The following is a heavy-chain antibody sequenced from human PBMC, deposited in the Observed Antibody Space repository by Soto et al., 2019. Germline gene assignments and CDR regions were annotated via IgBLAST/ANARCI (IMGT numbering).Heavy chain of an antibody. CDR1: GFPFRTYA. J-gene: IGHJ4*01. V-gene: IGHV3-48*02. CDR3: VTDRWSTGYDLEY. CDR2: INHNSGNI. D-gene: IGHD3-3*01. Sequence: EVQLVESGGGLIQPGGSLRLSCAASGFPFRTYAMHWVRQAPGKGLEWVSYINHNSGNIYYADSVKGRFTISRDNAKNSLYLQINTLRDEDTTLYYSVTDRWSTGYDLEYWRHGPLVTVSS.